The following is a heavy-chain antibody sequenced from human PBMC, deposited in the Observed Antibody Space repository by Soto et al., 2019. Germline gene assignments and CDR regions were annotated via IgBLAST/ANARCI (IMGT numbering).Heavy chain of an antibody. CDR1: GISFSGYA. D-gene: IGHD1-1*01. Sequence: GGSLRLPGTASGISFSGYAMSWVPQSPGGGLGWVAFFGRGGRTTFSAHSVKGRFTISIDNSKNTVYLQMSSLRPQDTAIYSCTKSHGPVRTGTPYTVPYSSFYLDLWGQGTKVTVSS. J-gene: IGHJ4*02. CDR2: FGRGGRTT. CDR3: TKSHGPVRTGTPYTVPYSSFYLDL. V-gene: IGHV3-23*01.